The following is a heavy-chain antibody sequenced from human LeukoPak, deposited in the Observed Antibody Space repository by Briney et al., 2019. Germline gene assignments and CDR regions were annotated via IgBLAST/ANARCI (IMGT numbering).Heavy chain of an antibody. CDR1: GYTFTSYY. V-gene: IGHV1-46*01. CDR3: ARDLTRNAFDI. D-gene: IGHD3-9*01. Sequence: ASVKVSCKASGYTFTSYYMHWVRQAPGQGLEWMGIINPSGGSTSYAQKFQGRVTMTRDTSTSTVYMELSSLRSDDTAIYYCARDLTRNAFDIWGQGTMVIVFS. J-gene: IGHJ3*02. CDR2: INPSGGST.